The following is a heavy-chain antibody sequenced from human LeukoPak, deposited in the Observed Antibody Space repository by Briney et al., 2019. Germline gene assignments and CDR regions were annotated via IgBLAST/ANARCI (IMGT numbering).Heavy chain of an antibody. D-gene: IGHD6-19*01. CDR1: GFTFDDYA. CDR3: AKDGQWLTQGGWFDP. Sequence: PGRSLRLSCAASGFTFDDYAMHWVRQAPGKGLEWVSGISWNSGSIGYADSVKGRFTISRDNAKNSLYLQMNSLRAEDTALYYCAKDGQWLTQGGWFDPWGREPWSPSPQ. CDR2: ISWNSGSI. V-gene: IGHV3-9*01. J-gene: IGHJ5*02.